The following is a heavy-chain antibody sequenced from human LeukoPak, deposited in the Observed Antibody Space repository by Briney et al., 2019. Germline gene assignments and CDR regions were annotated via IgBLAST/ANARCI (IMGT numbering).Heavy chain of an antibody. CDR1: GGSISSSSYY. D-gene: IGHD3-10*01. Sequence: TSETLSLTCTVSGGSISSSSYYWGWIRQPPGKGLEWIGSIYYSGSTYYNPSLKSRVTISVDTSKNQFSLKLSSVTAADTAVYYCARVPWFGELLSLPGNYYYMDVWGKGTTVTVSS. J-gene: IGHJ6*03. CDR2: IYYSGST. CDR3: ARVPWFGELLSLPGNYYYMDV. V-gene: IGHV4-39*07.